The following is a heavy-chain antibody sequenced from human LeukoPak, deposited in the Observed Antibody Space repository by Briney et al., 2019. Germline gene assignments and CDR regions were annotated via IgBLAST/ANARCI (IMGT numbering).Heavy chain of an antibody. J-gene: IGHJ6*04. CDR2: INHSGST. D-gene: IGHD3-10*01. Sequence: PSETLSLTCAVYGVSFSGYYWSWIRQPPGKGLEWIGEINHSGSTNYNPSLKSRVTISVDTSKNQFSLKLSSVTAADTAVYYCARDKVRGVQGRYYYYYGMDVWGKGTTVTVSS. CDR3: ARDKVRGVQGRYYYYYGMDV. CDR1: GVSFSGYY. V-gene: IGHV4-34*01.